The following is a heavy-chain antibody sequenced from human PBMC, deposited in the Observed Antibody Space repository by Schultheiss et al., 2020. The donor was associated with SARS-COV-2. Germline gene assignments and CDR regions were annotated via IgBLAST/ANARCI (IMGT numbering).Heavy chain of an antibody. V-gene: IGHV3-73*01. Sequence: GESLKISCAASGFTFSSYAMHWVRQAPGKGLEWVGRVRSKANNYATDYAASVRDRFIISRDDSKNTAYLQMNSLKTEDTAVYYCTIYYSSSTYSFGYWGQGTLVTVSS. CDR3: TIYYSSSTYSFGY. D-gene: IGHD6-6*01. CDR2: VRSKANNYAT. CDR1: GFTFSSYA. J-gene: IGHJ4*02.